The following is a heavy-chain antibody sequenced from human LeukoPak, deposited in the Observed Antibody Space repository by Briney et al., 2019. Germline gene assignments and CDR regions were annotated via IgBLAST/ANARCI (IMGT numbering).Heavy chain of an antibody. CDR1: GGSISSSSYY. CDR2: IYYSGST. Sequence: PSETLSLTCTVSGGSISSSSYYWGWIRQPPGKGLEWIGSIYYSGSTYYNPSLKSRVTISVDTSKNQFSLKLSSVTAADTAVYYCAREPEGRELPDYYYYMDVWGKGTTVTVSS. CDR3: AREPEGRELPDYYYYMDV. D-gene: IGHD1-26*01. V-gene: IGHV4-39*07. J-gene: IGHJ6*03.